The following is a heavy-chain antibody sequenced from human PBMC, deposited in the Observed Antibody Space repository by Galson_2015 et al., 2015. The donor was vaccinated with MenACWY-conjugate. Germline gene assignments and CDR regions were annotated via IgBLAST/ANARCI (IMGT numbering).Heavy chain of an antibody. V-gene: IGHV4-59*01. CDR1: GGSISSYY. CDR2: IYYSGST. CDR3: ARGQPYSSSSYYYYYYYMDV. Sequence: ETLSLTCTVSGGSISSYYWSWIRQPPGKGLEWIGYIYYSGSTNYNPSLKSRVTMSVDTSKNQFSLKLSSVTAADTAVYYCARGQPYSSSSYYYYYYYMDVWGKGTTVTVSS. D-gene: IGHD6-6*01. J-gene: IGHJ6*03.